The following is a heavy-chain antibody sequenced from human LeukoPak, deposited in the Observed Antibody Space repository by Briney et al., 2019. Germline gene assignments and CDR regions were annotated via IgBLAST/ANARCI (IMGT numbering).Heavy chain of an antibody. V-gene: IGHV4-61*02. CDR3: ARRVKVLSLWLNPSYYYYMDV. Sequence: DPSETLSLTCTVSGDSITSGTYYWTWIRQPAGKGLEWIGRIYTSGSTNYNPSLKSRITMSIDTSKNQFSLKLSSVTAADTAVYYCARRVKVLSLWLNPSYYYYMDVWGKGTTVTISS. J-gene: IGHJ6*03. CDR2: IYTSGST. D-gene: IGHD5-24*01. CDR1: GDSITSGTYY.